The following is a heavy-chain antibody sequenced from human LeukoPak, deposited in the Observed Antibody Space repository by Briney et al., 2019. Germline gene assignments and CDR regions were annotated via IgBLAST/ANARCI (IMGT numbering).Heavy chain of an antibody. D-gene: IGHD3-10*01. CDR1: GGSIRSSYYY. CDR2: IYDSGST. J-gene: IGHJ4*02. Sequence: SETLSLTCTVSGGSIRSSYYYWGWIRQPPGKGLEWIGSIYDSGSTYYNPSLKSRVTISADTSKNQSSLKLNSVTAADTAVYYCARHYGHWGQGTLVTVSS. V-gene: IGHV4-39*01. CDR3: ARHYGH.